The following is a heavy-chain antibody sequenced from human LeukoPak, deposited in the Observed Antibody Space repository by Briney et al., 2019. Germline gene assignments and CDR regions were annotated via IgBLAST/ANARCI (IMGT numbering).Heavy chain of an antibody. J-gene: IGHJ6*03. CDR2: IYSGGST. CDR1: GFTVSSNY. V-gene: IGHV3-66*01. Sequence: GGSLRLSCAASGFTVSSNYMSWVRQAPGKGLEWVSVIYSGGSTYYADSVKGRFTISRDNSKSTLYLQMNSLRAEDTAVYYCARGGYYYYMDVWGKGTTVTISS. CDR3: ARGGYYYYMDV.